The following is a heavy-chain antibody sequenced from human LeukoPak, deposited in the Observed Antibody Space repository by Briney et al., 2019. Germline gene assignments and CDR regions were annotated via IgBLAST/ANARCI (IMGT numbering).Heavy chain of an antibody. CDR3: TTIDILTVEFDY. D-gene: IGHD3-9*01. CDR2: IKSKTDGGTT. J-gene: IGHJ4*02. Sequence: GGSLRLSCAASGFTFSNAWMSWVRQAPGKGLEWVGRIKSKTDGGTTDYAAPVKGRFTISRDDSKNTLYLQMNSLKTEDTAVYYCTTIDILTVEFDYWGQGTLVTVSS. V-gene: IGHV3-15*01. CDR1: GFTFSNAW.